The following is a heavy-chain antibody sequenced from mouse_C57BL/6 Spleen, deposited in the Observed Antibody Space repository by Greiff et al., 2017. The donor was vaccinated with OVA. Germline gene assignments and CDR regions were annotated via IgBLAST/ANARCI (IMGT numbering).Heavy chain of an antibody. V-gene: IGHV1-81*01. Sequence: VQRVESGAELARPGASVKLSCKASGYTFTSYGISWVKQRTGQGLEWIGEIYPRSGNTYYNEKFKGKATLTADKSSSTAYMELRSLTSEDSAVYFCAREGTTVVALYYFDYWGQGTTLTVSS. D-gene: IGHD1-1*01. J-gene: IGHJ2*01. CDR1: GYTFTSYG. CDR2: IYPRSGNT. CDR3: AREGTTVVALYYFDY.